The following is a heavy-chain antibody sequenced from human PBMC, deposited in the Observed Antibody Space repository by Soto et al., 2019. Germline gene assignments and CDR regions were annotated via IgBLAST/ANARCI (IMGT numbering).Heavy chain of an antibody. Sequence: QVRLVESGVGVVQPGRYLRLSCAVSGFTVSSYGLPWVRRAPGKGLEWVAVISRDGGTKFYADSLKGRFTISKDNSRNTLFLEMNSLRADDMAVYYCTGEVASGYWGQGTLVTVSS. CDR2: ISRDGGTK. CDR3: TGEVASGY. J-gene: IGHJ4*02. V-gene: IGHV3-30*03. D-gene: IGHD2-8*02. CDR1: GFTVSSYG.